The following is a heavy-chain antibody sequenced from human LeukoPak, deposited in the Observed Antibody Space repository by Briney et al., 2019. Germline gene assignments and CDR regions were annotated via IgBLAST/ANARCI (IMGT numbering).Heavy chain of an antibody. D-gene: IGHD6-19*01. CDR2: INTDGTVT. Sequence: PGGSLGLSCAASGFTFSKYWMLWVRQAPGKGLESVSRINTDGTVTTYADSVKGRFTVSRDSADNTMFLQMNSVRDEDTAVYYCATKQWLAPPPDSWGQGTPVTVSS. CDR3: ATKQWLAPPPDS. CDR1: GFTFSKYW. V-gene: IGHV3-74*01. J-gene: IGHJ4*02.